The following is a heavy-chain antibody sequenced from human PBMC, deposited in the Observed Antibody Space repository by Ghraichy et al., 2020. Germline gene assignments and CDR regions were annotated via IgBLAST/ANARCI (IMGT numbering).Heavy chain of an antibody. CDR3: ASLSWPNYYYYGMDV. Sequence: GGSLRLSCAASGFTFSSYSMNWVRQAPGKGLEWVSYISSSSSTIYYADSVKGRFTISRDNAKNSLYLQMNSLRDEDTAVYYCASLSWPNYYYYGMDVWGQGTKVTVSS. V-gene: IGHV3-48*02. J-gene: IGHJ6*02. CDR2: ISSSSSTI. CDR1: GFTFSSYS.